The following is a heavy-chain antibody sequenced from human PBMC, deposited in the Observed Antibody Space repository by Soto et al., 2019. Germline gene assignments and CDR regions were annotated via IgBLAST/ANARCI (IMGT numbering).Heavy chain of an antibody. Sequence: GGSLRLSCAASGFTFSSYGMHWVRQAPGKGLEWVAVISYDGSNKYYADSVKGRFTISRDNSKNTLYLQMNSLRAEDTAVYYCAKGRDFSGWYPAYYYYYGMDVWGQGTTVTVSS. CDR3: AKGRDFSGWYPAYYYYYGMDV. V-gene: IGHV3-30*18. CDR1: GFTFSSYG. D-gene: IGHD6-19*01. CDR2: ISYDGSNK. J-gene: IGHJ6*02.